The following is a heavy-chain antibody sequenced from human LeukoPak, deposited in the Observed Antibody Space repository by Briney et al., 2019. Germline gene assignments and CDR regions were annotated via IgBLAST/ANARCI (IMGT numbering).Heavy chain of an antibody. D-gene: IGHD6-13*01. Sequence: SESLSLTCTVSGGSISSGGYYWSWIRQHPGKGLECIGYISYRGSTYYNPSLKRRVTISVDTSKNQFSLKLSSVTAADTAVYYCARLSIVAAGYFDYWGQGTLVTVSP. V-gene: IGHV4-31*03. CDR1: GGSISSGGYY. CDR2: ISYRGST. CDR3: ARLSIVAAGYFDY. J-gene: IGHJ4*02.